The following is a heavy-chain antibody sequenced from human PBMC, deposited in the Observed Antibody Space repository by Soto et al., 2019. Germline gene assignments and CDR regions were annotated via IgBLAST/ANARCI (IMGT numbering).Heavy chain of an antibody. Sequence: GGSLGLSCASSGFTFSSYAMSCVRQAPGKGLEWVSAISGSGGSTYYADYVKGRFTISRDNSKNTLYLQMNSLRAEDTAVYYCAKVYCSGDSCYLGYYYYGIDVWGQGTTVTVSS. CDR1: GFTFSSYA. CDR3: AKVYCSGDSCYLGYYYYGIDV. J-gene: IGHJ6*02. D-gene: IGHD2-15*01. V-gene: IGHV3-23*01. CDR2: ISGSGGST.